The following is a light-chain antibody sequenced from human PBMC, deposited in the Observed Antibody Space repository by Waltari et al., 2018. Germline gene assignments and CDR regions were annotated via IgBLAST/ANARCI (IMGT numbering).Light chain of an antibody. CDR2: DDG. J-gene: IGLJ1*01. Sequence: SYELTQPPSVSVAPGQTARITCDGDKIESKNVPWYQHKPGQAPVLVVYDDGDRPSGIPGRFSGSNSGNTAALTISRVDAGDEAEYYCQVWDSGSNHYVFGTVTKVTVL. CDR1: KIESKN. V-gene: IGLV3-21*02. CDR3: QVWDSGSNHYV.